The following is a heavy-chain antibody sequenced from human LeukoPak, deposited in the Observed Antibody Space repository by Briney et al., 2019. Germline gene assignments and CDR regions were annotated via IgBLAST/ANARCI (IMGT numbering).Heavy chain of an antibody. J-gene: IGHJ4*02. Sequence: GGSLRLSCAASGFTFSSYGMHWVRQAPGRGLAWLAVISYDGSNKYYADSVKGRFTISRDNSKNTLYLQMNSLRAEDTAVYYCAKDETMVRGVTPGPDYWGQGTLVTVSS. V-gene: IGHV3-30*18. CDR1: GFTFSSYG. CDR2: ISYDGSNK. D-gene: IGHD3-10*01. CDR3: AKDETMVRGVTPGPDY.